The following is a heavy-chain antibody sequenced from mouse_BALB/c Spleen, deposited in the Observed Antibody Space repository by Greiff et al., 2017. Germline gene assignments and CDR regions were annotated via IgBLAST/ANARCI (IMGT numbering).Heavy chain of an antibody. CDR2: ISDGGSYT. D-gene: IGHD2-4*01. J-gene: IGHJ4*01. Sequence: DVMLVESGGGLVKPGGSLKLSCAASGFTFSDYYMYWVRQTPEKRLEWVATISDGGSYTYYPDSVKGRFTISRDNAKNNLYLQMSSLKSEDTAMYYCARGKGIYYDYATYAMDYWGQGTSVTVSS. V-gene: IGHV5-4*02. CDR1: GFTFSDYY. CDR3: ARGKGIYYDYATYAMDY.